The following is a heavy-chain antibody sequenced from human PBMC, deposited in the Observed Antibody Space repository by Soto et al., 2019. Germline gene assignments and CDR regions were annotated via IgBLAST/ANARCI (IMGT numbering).Heavy chain of an antibody. V-gene: IGHV1-18*01. CDR1: GYNFTGYG. J-gene: IGHJ3*02. CDR3: ARDFGFWFGEFDAFHI. Sequence: QVKLVQSGPEVKKPGASVKVSCKASGYNFTGYGLSWVRQAPGQRLERMGWISGYSGLSNYAQRLQGRVTVTLDRSTNPGYMELRSLRSDDTAVYYCARDFGFWFGEFDAFHIWGQGTMVTVSS. CDR2: ISGYSGLS. D-gene: IGHD3-10*01.